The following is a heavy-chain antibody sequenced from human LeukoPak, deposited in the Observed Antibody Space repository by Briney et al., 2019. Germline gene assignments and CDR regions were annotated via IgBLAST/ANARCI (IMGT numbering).Heavy chain of an antibody. Sequence: GGSLRLSCAASGFTFSSYGMHWVRQAPGKGLEWVAFIRYDGSNKYYADSVKGRFTISRDNSKNTLYLQMNSLRAGDTAVYYCAKDRIIYGSGSYTSYDYWGQGTLVTVSS. J-gene: IGHJ4*02. CDR2: IRYDGSNK. CDR3: AKDRIIYGSGSYTSYDY. D-gene: IGHD3-10*01. V-gene: IGHV3-30*02. CDR1: GFTFSSYG.